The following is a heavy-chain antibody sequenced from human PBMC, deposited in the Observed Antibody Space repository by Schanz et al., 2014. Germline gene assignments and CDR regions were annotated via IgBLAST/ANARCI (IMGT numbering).Heavy chain of an antibody. CDR1: GASISSGGYY. V-gene: IGHV4-31*03. CDR2: ISYSGST. J-gene: IGHJ5*02. Sequence: QVQLQESGPGLVKPSQTLSLTCTVSGASISSGGYYWDWIRLLPGKGLEWIGYISYSGSTSFNPSLKSRLTMSVDTSKNQCSLRLSSVTAADTAVYFCARRKSDYGGPRDWFDPWGQGILVTVSS. D-gene: IGHD2-21*01. CDR3: ARRKSDYGGPRDWFDP.